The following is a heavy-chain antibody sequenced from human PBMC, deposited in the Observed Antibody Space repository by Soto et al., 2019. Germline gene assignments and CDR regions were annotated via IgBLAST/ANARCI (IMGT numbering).Heavy chain of an antibody. Sequence: KPSETLSLTCTFSVGSISSGGYYCSWIRQHPGKGLEWIGYIYYSGSTYYNPSLKSRVTISVDTSKNQFSLKLSSVTAADTAVYYCEREDAKVIRFEYWGQGTLVTVSS. CDR2: IYYSGST. D-gene: IGHD4-17*01. CDR3: EREDAKVIRFEY. J-gene: IGHJ4*02. V-gene: IGHV4-31*03. CDR1: VGSISSGGYY.